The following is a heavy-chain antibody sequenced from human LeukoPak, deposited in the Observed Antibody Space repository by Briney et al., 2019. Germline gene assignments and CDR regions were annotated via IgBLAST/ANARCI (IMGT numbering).Heavy chain of an antibody. CDR1: GGSISSYY. J-gene: IGHJ4*02. V-gene: IGHV4-59*08. D-gene: IGHD5-18*01. CDR2: IYYSAST. Sequence: SETLSLTCTVPGGSISSYYWSWIRQPPGKGLEWIGYIYYSASTNYNPSLKSRVTISVDTSKNQFSLKLSSVTAADTAVYYCASLVDTAMSYWGQGTLVTVSS. CDR3: ASLVDTAMSY.